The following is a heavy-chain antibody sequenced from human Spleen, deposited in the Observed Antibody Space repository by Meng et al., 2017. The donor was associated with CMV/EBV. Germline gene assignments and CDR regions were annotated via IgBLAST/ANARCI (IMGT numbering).Heavy chain of an antibody. CDR3: ARGPSGYYFDY. CDR2: VFHSGNT. V-gene: IGHV4-4*02. Sequence: LTCAVSGCSISSSDYWSWLRQSPGRGLEWIGEVFHSGNTNYNPSLKSRVTISKDKSSNQFSLTLTSVTAADTAVYYCARGPSGYYFDYWGQGTLVTVSS. J-gene: IGHJ4*02. D-gene: IGHD3-22*01. CDR1: GCSISSSDY.